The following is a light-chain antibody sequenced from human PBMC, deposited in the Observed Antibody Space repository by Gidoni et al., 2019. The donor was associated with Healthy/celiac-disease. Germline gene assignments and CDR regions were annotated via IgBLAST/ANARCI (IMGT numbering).Light chain of an antibody. CDR2: WAS. J-gene: IGKJ4*01. CDR3: QQYYSTLLT. V-gene: IGKV4-1*01. CDR1: QSVLYSSNNKNY. Sequence: DIVITQSPDSLAVSLGERATINCKSSQSVLYSSNNKNYLAWYQQKPGQPPKLLIYWASTRESGVPDRLSGSGSGTDFTLTISSLQDEDVAVYYCQQYYSTLLTFGGGTKVEIK.